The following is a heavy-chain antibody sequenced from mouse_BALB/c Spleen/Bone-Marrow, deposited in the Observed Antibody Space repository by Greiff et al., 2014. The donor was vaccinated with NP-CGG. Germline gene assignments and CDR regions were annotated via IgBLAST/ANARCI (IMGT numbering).Heavy chain of an antibody. CDR2: IDPANGNT. CDR3: AIYYYGSSGFAY. D-gene: IGHD1-1*01. V-gene: IGHV14-3*02. J-gene: IGHJ3*01. CDR1: GFNIKDTY. Sequence: VHVKQSGAELVKPGASVKLSCTASGFNIKDTYMHWVKQRPEQGLEWIERIDPANGNTKYDPKFQGKATITADTSSNTAYLQLSSLTSEDTAVYYCAIYYYGSSGFAYWGQGTLVTVSA.